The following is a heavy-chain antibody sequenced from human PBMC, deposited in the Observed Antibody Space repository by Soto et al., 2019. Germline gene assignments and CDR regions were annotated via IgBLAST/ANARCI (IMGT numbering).Heavy chain of an antibody. J-gene: IGHJ2*01. V-gene: IGHV1-69*01. CDR2: IIPIFGTA. CDR1: GGTFSSYA. D-gene: IGHD6-19*01. CDR3: ARDPRLAHSYWYFDL. Sequence: QVQLVQSGAEVKKPGSSVKVSCKASGGTFSSYAISWVRQAPGQGLEWMGGIIPIFGTANYAQKFQGRVTITADESTSIAYMELSSLRSEDTAVYYCARDPRLAHSYWYFDLWCRGTLVTVSS.